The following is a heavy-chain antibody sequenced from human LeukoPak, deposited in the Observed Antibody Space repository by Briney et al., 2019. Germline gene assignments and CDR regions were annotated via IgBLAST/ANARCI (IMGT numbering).Heavy chain of an antibody. CDR2: IFHSGST. CDR1: GGSFSGYY. CDR3: ARVLAFLGSSQSAFDI. J-gene: IGHJ3*02. Sequence: SETLSLTCAVYGGSFSGYYWSWIRQPPGKGLEWIGEIFHSGSTNYNPSLKSRVTLSMDKSRNQFSLELTSVTAADTAVYYCARVLAFLGSSQSAFDIWGQGTMLTVSS. V-gene: IGHV4-34*12. D-gene: IGHD3-10*01.